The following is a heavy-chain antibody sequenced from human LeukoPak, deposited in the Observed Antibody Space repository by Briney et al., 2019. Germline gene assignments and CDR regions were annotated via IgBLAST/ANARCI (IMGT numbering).Heavy chain of an antibody. CDR3: ARDWGVSARPGYMDV. D-gene: IGHD6-6*01. Sequence: SETLSLTCTVSGGSISNYYWSWIRQPPGKGLEWIGYIYYSGSTKYNPSLKSRVTKSVDTSKNQFSLGLSPVTAADTAVYYCARDWGVSARPGYMDVWGKGTTVTVSS. J-gene: IGHJ6*03. V-gene: IGHV4-59*01. CDR2: IYYSGST. CDR1: GGSISNYY.